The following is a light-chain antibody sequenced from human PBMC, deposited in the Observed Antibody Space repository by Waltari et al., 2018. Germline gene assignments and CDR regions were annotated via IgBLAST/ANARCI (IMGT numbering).Light chain of an antibody. CDR2: LNSDGSH. Sequence: QLVLTQSPSASASLGASVKLTFTLSSGHSSYAIAWHQQQPEKGPRYLMKLNSDGSHSKGDGIPDRFSGSSSGAERYRTISSLQSEDEAVYYCQTWGTGIRVFGGGTKLTVL. CDR3: QTWGTGIRV. CDR1: SGHSSYA. V-gene: IGLV4-69*01. J-gene: IGLJ3*02.